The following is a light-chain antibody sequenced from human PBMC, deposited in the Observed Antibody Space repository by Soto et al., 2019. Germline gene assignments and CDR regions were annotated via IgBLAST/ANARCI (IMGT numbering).Light chain of an antibody. CDR1: ISYIGGYNF. Sequence: QSVLTQPASVSGSPGQSITISCTGTISYIGGYNFISWYQHHPGKAPKLVIYDVNTRPSGISYRFSGSKSGNTASLTISGLQAEDEADYYCASYTRTTTLVFGGGTKVTVL. CDR2: DVN. J-gene: IGLJ2*01. V-gene: IGLV2-14*01. CDR3: ASYTRTTTLV.